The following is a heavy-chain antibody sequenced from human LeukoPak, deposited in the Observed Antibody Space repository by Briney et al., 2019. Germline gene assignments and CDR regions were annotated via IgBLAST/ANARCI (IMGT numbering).Heavy chain of an antibody. CDR3: AKDPETSEWLLDPFDY. CDR2: IRYDGSNK. D-gene: IGHD3-3*01. CDR1: GFTFSSYG. Sequence: PGRSLRLSCAASGFTFSSYGMHWVRQAPGKGLEWVAFIRYDGSNKYYADSVKGRFTISRDNSKNTLYLQMNSLRAEDTAVYYCAKDPETSEWLLDPFDYWGQGTLVTVSS. J-gene: IGHJ4*02. V-gene: IGHV3-30*02.